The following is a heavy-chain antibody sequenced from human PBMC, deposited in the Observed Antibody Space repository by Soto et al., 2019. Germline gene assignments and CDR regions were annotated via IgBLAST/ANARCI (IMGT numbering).Heavy chain of an antibody. CDR3: ARACSSNSCYDVFDY. J-gene: IGHJ4*02. CDR1: GGSISSYY. D-gene: IGHD2-2*01. CDR2: IYTSGST. V-gene: IGHV4-4*07. Sequence: PSETLSLTCTVSGGSISSYYWSWIRQPAGKGLEWIGRIYTSGSTNYNPSLKSRVTMSVDTSKNQFSLKLSSVTAADTAVYYCARACSSNSCYDVFDYWGQGTLFTVSS.